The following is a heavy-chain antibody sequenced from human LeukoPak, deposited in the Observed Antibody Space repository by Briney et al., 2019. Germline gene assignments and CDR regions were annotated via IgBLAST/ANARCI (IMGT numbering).Heavy chain of an antibody. D-gene: IGHD3-10*01. V-gene: IGHV3-21*01. Sequence: GGSLRLSCAASGFTFSSYSMNWVRQAPGKGLEWVSSISSSSSYIYYADSVKGRFTISRDNAKNSLYLQMNSLRAEDTAVYYCARDLALRPGSNYYGMDVWGQGTTVTVSS. J-gene: IGHJ6*02. CDR1: GFTFSSYS. CDR3: ARDLALRPGSNYYGMDV. CDR2: ISSSSSYI.